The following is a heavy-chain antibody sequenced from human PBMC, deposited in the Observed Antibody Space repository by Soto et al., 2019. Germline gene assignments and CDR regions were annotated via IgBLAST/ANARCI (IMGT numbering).Heavy chain of an antibody. CDR2: INPSSSHI. D-gene: IGHD2-21*01. CDR1: GFTFASYH. CDR3: ARGHCGGVGCCLRRDDFDV. J-gene: IGHJ6*02. V-gene: IGHV3-21*02. Sequence: EVQLVESGGGLVMPGGSLRLSCAASGFTFASYHMSWVRQAPGKGLDWVSSINPSSSHIYYADSVRGRFTISRDDSNNSLYQHMNRLRTEDVAIYYCARGHCGGVGCCLRRDDFDVWGQGTTVMVSS.